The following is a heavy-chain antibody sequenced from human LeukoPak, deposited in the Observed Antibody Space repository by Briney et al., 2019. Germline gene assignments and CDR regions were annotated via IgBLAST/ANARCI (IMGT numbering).Heavy chain of an antibody. Sequence: GGPLRLSCAASGFTFSSYWMHWVRQAPGKGLVWVSRINSDGSSTNYADSVKGRFTISRDNAKNTLYLQMNSLRAEDTAVYYCEVGAAVTSNWGQGTLVTVSS. D-gene: IGHD6-13*01. CDR3: EVGAAVTSN. CDR2: INSDGSST. CDR1: GFTFSSYW. V-gene: IGHV3-74*01. J-gene: IGHJ4*02.